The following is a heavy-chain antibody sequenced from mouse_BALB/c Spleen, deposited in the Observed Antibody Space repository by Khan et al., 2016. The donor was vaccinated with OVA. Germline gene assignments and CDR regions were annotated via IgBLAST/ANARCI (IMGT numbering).Heavy chain of an antibody. V-gene: IGHV1-76*01. CDR3: SREEALYYFDY. CDR1: GYTFTNYW. D-gene: IGHD3-2*02. CDR2: IYPGTDNT. Sequence: QVQLKQSGAELVRPGASVKLSCKTSGYTFTNYWIHWVKQRSGQGLEWIARIYPGTDNTSYNEKLKDKATLTADKSSSTAYMQLSSLKSEDSAVYFCSREEALYYFDYWGQGTTLTVSS. J-gene: IGHJ2*01.